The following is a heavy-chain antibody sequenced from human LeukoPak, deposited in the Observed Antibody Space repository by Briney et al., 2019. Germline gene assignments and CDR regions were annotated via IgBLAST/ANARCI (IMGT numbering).Heavy chain of an antibody. CDR2: ISGNGGST. D-gene: IGHD3-10*01. CDR1: GFTFSIYA. Sequence: PGGSLRLSCAASGFTFSIYAMSWVRQAPGNGLEWVSAISGNGGSTYYADSVKGRFTISRDNSKNTLYLQMNSLRAEDTAEYYCAKGHCESMSYSWFDPWGQGALVTVSS. V-gene: IGHV3-23*01. CDR3: AKGHCESMSYSWFDP. J-gene: IGHJ5*02.